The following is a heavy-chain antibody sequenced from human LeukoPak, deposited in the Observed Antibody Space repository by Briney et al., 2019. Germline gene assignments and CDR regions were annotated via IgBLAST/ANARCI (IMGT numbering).Heavy chain of an antibody. V-gene: IGHV3-7*03. Sequence: QPGGSLRLSCAASGFTFSRYWMSWVRQAPGKGLGWVANINEDGGAKYYVDSVKGRFTISRDNAKNSLYLQMNSLRAEDTALYYCAKDSPMVRGTIDFWGQGTLVTVSS. CDR1: GFTFSRYW. J-gene: IGHJ4*02. CDR2: INEDGGAK. D-gene: IGHD3-10*01. CDR3: AKDSPMVRGTIDF.